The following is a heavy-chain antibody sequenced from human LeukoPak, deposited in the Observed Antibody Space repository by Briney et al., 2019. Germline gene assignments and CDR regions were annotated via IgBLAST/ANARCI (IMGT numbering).Heavy chain of an antibody. D-gene: IGHD3-10*01. J-gene: IGHJ6*03. CDR1: GFTFSSYS. CDR3: ASWGLEFGEYYYYMDV. V-gene: IGHV3-9*01. CDR2: ISWNSGSI. Sequence: SLRLSCAAYGFTFSSYSMNWVRQAPGKGLEWVAGISWNSGSIGYADSVKGRFTISRDNAKNSLYLQMNSLRAEDTAWYYCASWGLEFGEYYYYMDVWGKGTTVTVSS.